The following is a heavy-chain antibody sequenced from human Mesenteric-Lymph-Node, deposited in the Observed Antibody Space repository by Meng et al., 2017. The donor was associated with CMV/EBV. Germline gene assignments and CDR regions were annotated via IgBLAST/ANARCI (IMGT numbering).Heavy chain of an antibody. Sequence: GGSLRLSCAGSGFTFSDYGMHWVRQAPGKGLEWVAVISYDGRSKYYGDSVKGRSTISRDNSKKTLYLQMNSLRAEDTAVYYCARIIVVVVAAEYYFDYWGQGTLVTVSS. CDR1: GFTFSDYG. CDR3: ARIIVVVVAAEYYFDY. D-gene: IGHD2-15*01. J-gene: IGHJ4*02. CDR2: ISYDGRSK. V-gene: IGHV3-30*03.